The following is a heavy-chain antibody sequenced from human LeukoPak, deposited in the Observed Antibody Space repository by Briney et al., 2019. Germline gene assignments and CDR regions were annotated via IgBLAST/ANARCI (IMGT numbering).Heavy chain of an antibody. CDR3: ARGHYYMDV. CDR2: IYYSGST. Sequence: SETLSLTCTVSGDSISSYYWSWIRQPPGKGLEWIGYIYYSGSTNHNPSLKSRVTISVDTSKNQFSLKLSSVTAADTAVYYCARGHYYMDVWGKGTTVTVSS. J-gene: IGHJ6*03. CDR1: GDSISSYY. V-gene: IGHV4-59*01.